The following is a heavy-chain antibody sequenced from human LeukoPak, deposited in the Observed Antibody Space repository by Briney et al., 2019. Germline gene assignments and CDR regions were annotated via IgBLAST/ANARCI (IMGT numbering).Heavy chain of an antibody. J-gene: IGHJ6*03. V-gene: IGHV3-23*01. D-gene: IGHD3-10*01. CDR1: GFTFSSYA. CDR2: ISGSGSNT. Sequence: PGGSLRLSCAASGFTFSSYAMNWVRQAPGKGLEWVSAISGSGSNTYYSDSVKGRFTISRDNSKNTLYLQMNSLRAEDTAVYYCATTIAMVRGVITVYYYYMDVWGKGTTGTVSS. CDR3: ATTIAMVRGVITVYYYYMDV.